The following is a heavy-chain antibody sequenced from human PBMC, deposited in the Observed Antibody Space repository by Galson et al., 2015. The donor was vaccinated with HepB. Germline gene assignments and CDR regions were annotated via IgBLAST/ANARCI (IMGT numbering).Heavy chain of an antibody. CDR2: IYYSGST. CDR1: GGSISSYY. D-gene: IGHD6-19*01. CDR3: ARVSYSSGWPYYYYGMDV. J-gene: IGHJ6*02. Sequence: ETLSLTCTVSGGSISSYYWSWIRQPPGKGLEWIGYIYYSGSTNYNPSLKSRVTISVDTSKNQFSLKLSSVTAADTAVYYCARVSYSSGWPYYYYGMDVWGQGTTVTVSS. V-gene: IGHV4-59*01.